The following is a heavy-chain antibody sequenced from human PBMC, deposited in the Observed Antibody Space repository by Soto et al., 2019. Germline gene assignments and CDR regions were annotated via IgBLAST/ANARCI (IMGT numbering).Heavy chain of an antibody. Sequence: SGPTLVNPTHTLTLTCTFSGFSLSTSGMRVSWIRQPPGKALEWLARIDWDDDKLYSTSLKTRLTISKDTSKNQVVLTMTNMDPADTATYYCARSIVAAGNRWFDPWGQGTLVTVSS. V-gene: IGHV2-70*04. CDR1: GFSLSTSGMR. J-gene: IGHJ5*02. CDR2: IDWDDDK. CDR3: ARSIVAAGNRWFDP. D-gene: IGHD6-13*01.